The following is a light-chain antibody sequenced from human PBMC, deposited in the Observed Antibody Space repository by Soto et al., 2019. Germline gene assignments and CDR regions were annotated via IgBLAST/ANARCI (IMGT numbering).Light chain of an antibody. CDR2: DAS. V-gene: IGKV3-11*01. CDR1: QSVSSY. CDR3: QQRSNWPYT. Sequence: EIVLTQSPATLSLSPGERVTLSCRASQSVSSYLAWYQQKPGQAPRVLIYDASNRATGIPARFSGSGSGTDFTLTISSLEPEDFAVYYCQQRSNWPYTFGQGTKLEIK. J-gene: IGKJ2*01.